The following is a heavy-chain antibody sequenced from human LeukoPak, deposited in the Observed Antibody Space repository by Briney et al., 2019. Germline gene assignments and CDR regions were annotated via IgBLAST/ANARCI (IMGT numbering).Heavy chain of an antibody. D-gene: IGHD2-21*02. V-gene: IGHV4-34*01. CDR3: ARVKCGGDCYSRPYYMDV. Sequence: SETLSLTCAVYGGSFSGYYWSWIRQPPGKGLEWIGEINHSGSTNYNPSLKSRVTISVDTSKNQFSLKLSSVTAADTAVYYCARVKCGGDCYSRPYYMDVWGKGTTVTVSS. J-gene: IGHJ6*03. CDR2: INHSGST. CDR1: GGSFSGYY.